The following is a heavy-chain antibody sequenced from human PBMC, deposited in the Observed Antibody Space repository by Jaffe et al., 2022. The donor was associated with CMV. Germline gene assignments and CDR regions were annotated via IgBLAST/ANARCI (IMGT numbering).Heavy chain of an antibody. Sequence: QVRLVESGGGLVKPGGSLRLSCAASGFTFSDYYMNWIRQAPGKGLEWVSYISNSGSTIFYADSVKGRFTVSRDNAKNSLYLQLNSLRAEDTAVYYCARDQSYRGYTYGLEYWGQGTLVTVSS. CDR1: GFTFSDYY. V-gene: IGHV3-11*01. CDR2: ISNSGSTI. J-gene: IGHJ4*02. D-gene: IGHD5-18*01. CDR3: ARDQSYRGYTYGLEY.